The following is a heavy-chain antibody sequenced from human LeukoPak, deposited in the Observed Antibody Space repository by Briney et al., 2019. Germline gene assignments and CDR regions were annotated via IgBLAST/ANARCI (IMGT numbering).Heavy chain of an antibody. D-gene: IGHD4-17*01. V-gene: IGHV3-33*01. Sequence: PGRSLRLSCAASGFTFSSYGMHWVRQAPGKGLEWVAVIWYDGGNKYYADSVKGRFTISRDNSKNTLYLQMNSLRAEDTAVYYCARTIYGDYYFDYWGQGTLVTVSS. J-gene: IGHJ4*02. CDR1: GFTFSSYG. CDR3: ARTIYGDYYFDY. CDR2: IWYDGGNK.